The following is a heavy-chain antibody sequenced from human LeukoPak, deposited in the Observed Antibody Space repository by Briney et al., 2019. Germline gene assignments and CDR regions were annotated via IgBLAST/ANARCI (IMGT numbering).Heavy chain of an antibody. Sequence: SVKVSRKASGGTFSSYAISWVRQAPGQGLEWMGRIIPILGIANYAQKFQGRVTITADKSTSTAYMELSSLRSEDTAVYYCARGLGSIVVVPAAIDYWGQGTLVTVSS. CDR1: GGTFSSYA. CDR3: ARGLGSIVVVPAAIDY. D-gene: IGHD2-2*01. V-gene: IGHV1-69*04. J-gene: IGHJ4*02. CDR2: IIPILGIA.